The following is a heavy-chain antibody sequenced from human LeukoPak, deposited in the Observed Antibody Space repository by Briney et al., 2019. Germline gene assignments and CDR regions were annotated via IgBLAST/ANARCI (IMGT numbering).Heavy chain of an antibody. J-gene: IGHJ4*02. CDR3: ARLYNGYDQAFDY. D-gene: IGHD5-12*01. Sequence: SETLSLTCTVSGGSIRSSSDYWGWIRQPPGKGLEWTGSMYYSGRTYYNPSLKSRVTISVDTSNNQFSLRLSSVTAADTAVYYCARLYNGYDQAFDYWGQGTLVTVSS. V-gene: IGHV4-39*01. CDR1: GGSIRSSSDY. CDR2: MYYSGRT.